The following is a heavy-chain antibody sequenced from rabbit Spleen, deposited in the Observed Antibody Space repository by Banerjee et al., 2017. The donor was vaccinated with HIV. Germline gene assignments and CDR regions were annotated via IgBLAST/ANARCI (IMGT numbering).Heavy chain of an antibody. V-gene: IGHV1S45*01. D-gene: IGHD4-1*01. CDR1: GFFFSDRDV. CDR3: ARDLAGAIGWNFYL. CDR2: INTATGKP. J-gene: IGHJ4*01. Sequence: QEELVESGGGLVKPEGSLTLTCKASGFFFSDRDVMCWVRQAPGKGLEWIACINTATGKPVYATWAKGRFTISTTSSTTVTLQMTSLTAADTATYFCARDLAGAIGWNFYLWGPGTLVTVS.